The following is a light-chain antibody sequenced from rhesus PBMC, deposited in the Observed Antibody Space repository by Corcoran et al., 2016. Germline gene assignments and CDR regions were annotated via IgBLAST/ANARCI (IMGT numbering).Light chain of an antibody. CDR2: VAT. J-gene: IGKJ4*01. V-gene: IGKV1-28*02. Sequence: DIQMTQSPSSLSASVGDTVTITCRASQGISSYLNWFQQKPGKAHKLLIYVATTLKSGVPSRFSGSWSGTDFTLTISSLQPEDFATYYCQRYKSYPLAFGGGTKVEIK. CDR1: QGISSY. CDR3: QRYKSYPLA.